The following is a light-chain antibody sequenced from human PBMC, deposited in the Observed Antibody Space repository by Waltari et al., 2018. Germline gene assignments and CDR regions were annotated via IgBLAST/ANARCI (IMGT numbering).Light chain of an antibody. CDR1: QDISNS. Sequence: DIQMNQSPYSVSASVGDSVTITCRASQDISNSLAWDQQKPEKAPKLLLYAESRLESGVTSRFSGSGSGTDYTLTITGLQPEDSATYYCQQFTGILWTFGQGTKVEIK. J-gene: IGKJ1*01. CDR3: QQFTGILWT. CDR2: AES. V-gene: IGKV1-NL1*01.